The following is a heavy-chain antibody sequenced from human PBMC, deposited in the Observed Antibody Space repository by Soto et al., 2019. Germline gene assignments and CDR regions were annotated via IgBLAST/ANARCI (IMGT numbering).Heavy chain of an antibody. CDR2: ISYDGSNK. Sequence: GGSLRLSCAASGFTFSSYGMHWVRQAPGKGLEWVAVISYDGSNKYYADSVKGRFTISRDNSKNTLYLQMNSLRAEDTAVYYCAKGTYGGNSGSAFDIWGQGTMVTVSS. D-gene: IGHD2-21*02. V-gene: IGHV3-30*18. J-gene: IGHJ3*02. CDR1: GFTFSSYG. CDR3: AKGTYGGNSGSAFDI.